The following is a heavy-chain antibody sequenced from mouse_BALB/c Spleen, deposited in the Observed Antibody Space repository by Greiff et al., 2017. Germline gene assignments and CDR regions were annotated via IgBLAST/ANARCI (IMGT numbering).Heavy chain of an antibody. V-gene: IGHV5-17*02. Sequence: EVKLMESGGGLVQPGGSRKLSCAASGFTFSSFGMHWVRQAPEKGLEWVAYISSGSSNIYYADTVKGRFTISRDNPKNTLLLQMTSLRSVDTAMYNCAISTAPHYYAIDYTGQGTSDTVSS. D-gene: IGHD1-2*01. CDR3: AISTAPHYYAIDY. CDR1: GFTFSSFG. CDR2: ISSGSSNI. J-gene: IGHJ4*01.